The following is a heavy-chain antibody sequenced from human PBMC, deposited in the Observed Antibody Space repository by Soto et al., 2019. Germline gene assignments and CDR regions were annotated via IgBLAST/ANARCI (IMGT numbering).Heavy chain of an antibody. CDR2: IYYSGST. CDR1: GYSISSSNW. J-gene: IGHJ3*02. Sequence: SETLSLTCAVSGYSISSSNWWGWIRQPPGKGLEWIGYIYYSGSTYYNPSLKSRVTMSVDTSKNQFSLKLSSVTAVDTAVYYCARDQEYYYDSSGSDAFEIWGQGTMVTVSS. CDR3: ARDQEYYYDSSGSDAFEI. V-gene: IGHV4-28*03. D-gene: IGHD3-22*01.